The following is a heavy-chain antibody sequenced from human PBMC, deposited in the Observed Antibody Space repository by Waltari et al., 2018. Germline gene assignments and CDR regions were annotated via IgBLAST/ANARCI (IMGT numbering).Heavy chain of an antibody. J-gene: IGHJ5*02. CDR1: GASFSDYY. CDR3: TRGGNYDFWSHRPFVDP. CDR2: IRHPGST. D-gene: IGHD3-3*01. Sequence: QVQLQQWGAGLLKPSETLSLTCAVYGASFSDYYWGWVRQSPGNGLEWIGQIRHPGSTNYNPSLKSRVIISVHTSQNQFSLQLSSVTAADTALYFCTRGGNYDFWSHRPFVDPWGQGTLVSVSS. V-gene: IGHV4-34*01.